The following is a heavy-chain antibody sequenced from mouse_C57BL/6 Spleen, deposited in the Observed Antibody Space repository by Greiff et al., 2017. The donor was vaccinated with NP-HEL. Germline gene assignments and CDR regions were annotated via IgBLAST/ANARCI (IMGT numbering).Heavy chain of an antibody. CDR1: GFTFSDYY. J-gene: IGHJ1*03. D-gene: IGHD1-1*01. CDR2: INYDGSST. Sequence: EVKLMESEGGLVQPGSSMKLSCTASGFTFSDYYMAWVRQVPEKGLEWVANINYDGSSTYYLDSLKSRFIISRDNAKNILYLQMSSLKSEDTATYYCAREPPPYGSSSWYFDVWGTGTTVTVSS. V-gene: IGHV5-16*01. CDR3: AREPPPYGSSSWYFDV.